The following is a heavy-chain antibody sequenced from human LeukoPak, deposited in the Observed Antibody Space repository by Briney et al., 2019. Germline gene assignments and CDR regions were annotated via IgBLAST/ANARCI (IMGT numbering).Heavy chain of an antibody. CDR1: GGSISSDRFY. CDR2: IKSSNT. CDR3: ARVPDWTYVPDY. J-gene: IGHJ4*02. D-gene: IGHD3-16*01. V-gene: IGHV4-61*02. Sequence: SETLSLTCTVSGGSISSDRFYWTWVRQPAGKGLEWIGRIKSSNTNYNPSLKSRVSISLDTSTNQFSLKLSSLTAADTAVYYCARVPDWTYVPDYRGQGTLVTVSS.